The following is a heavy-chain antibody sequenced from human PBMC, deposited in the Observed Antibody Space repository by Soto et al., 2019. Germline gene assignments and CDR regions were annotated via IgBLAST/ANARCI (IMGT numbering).Heavy chain of an antibody. V-gene: IGHV3-48*01. CDR3: ARDDYYDSSGYYWPAFDI. J-gene: IGHJ3*02. CDR1: GFTFSSYS. D-gene: IGHD3-22*01. CDR2: ISSSSTI. Sequence: GGSLRLSCAASGFTFSSYSMNWVRQAPGKGLEWVSYISSSSTIYYADSVKGRFTISRDNAKNSLYLQMNSLRAEDTAVYYCARDDYYDSSGYYWPAFDIWGQGTMVTVSS.